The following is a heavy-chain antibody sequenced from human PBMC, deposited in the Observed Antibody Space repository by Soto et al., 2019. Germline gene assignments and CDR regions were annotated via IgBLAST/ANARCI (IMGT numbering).Heavy chain of an antibody. D-gene: IGHD3-10*01. CDR1: GFTFISNG. V-gene: IGHV3-30*18. CDR3: AKDRRVSYYSSGSYKTAYYYFGMDV. Sequence: PGGSLRLSCATSGFTFISNGMHWVRQAPGKGLEWVAVISYDGSKKYYADSVKGRFTISRDNSKNTLYLQMSGLGTEDTAVYYCAKDRRVSYYSSGSYKTAYYYFGMDVWGQGTTVTVSS. J-gene: IGHJ6*02. CDR2: ISYDGSKK.